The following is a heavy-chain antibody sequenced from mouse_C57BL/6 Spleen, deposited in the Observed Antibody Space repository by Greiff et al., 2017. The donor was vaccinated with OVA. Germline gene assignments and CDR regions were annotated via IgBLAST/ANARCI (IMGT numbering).Heavy chain of an antibody. J-gene: IGHJ2*01. V-gene: IGHV3-6*01. D-gene: IGHD2-3*01. CDR2: ISYDGSN. CDR1: GYSITSGYY. CDR3: ARAGYYPLDY. Sequence: EVKLQESGPGLVKPSQSLSLTCSVTGYSITSGYYWNWIRQFPGNKLEWMGYISYDGSNNYNPSLKNRISITRDTSKNQFFLKLNSVTTEDTATYYCARAGYYPLDYWGQGTTLTVSS.